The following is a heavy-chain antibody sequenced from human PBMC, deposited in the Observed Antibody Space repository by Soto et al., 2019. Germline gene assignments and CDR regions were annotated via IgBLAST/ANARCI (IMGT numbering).Heavy chain of an antibody. CDR3: AKDPGFFSCGSFYRWWFEP. Sequence: EVQLLESGGGLVQPGGSLRLSCAASGFTFSSYAMSWVRQAPGKGLEWVSAISGSGGSTYYADSVKGRFTISRDNSKNPVYLAMNSLGAEDKAGYYLAKDPGFFSCGSFYRWWFEPRGQGTLVTVSS. D-gene: IGHD2-15*01. CDR2: ISGSGGST. CDR1: GFTFSSYA. J-gene: IGHJ5*02. V-gene: IGHV3-23*01.